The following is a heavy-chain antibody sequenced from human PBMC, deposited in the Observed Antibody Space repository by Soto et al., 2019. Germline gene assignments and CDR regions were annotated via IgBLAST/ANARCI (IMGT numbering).Heavy chain of an antibody. Sequence: QVQLQESGPGLVKPSGTLSLTCTVSGGSMTSSNWWNWVRQSPGKGLEWIGEAHHSGRSNYNPSLTSRVSISVDESKHHFALRLCSVAAADTAVHCCARSEGTGLDHRGQGTLVSVSS. J-gene: IGHJ4*02. CDR2: AHHSGRS. D-gene: IGHD1-1*01. CDR1: GGSMTSSNW. CDR3: ARSEGTGLDH. V-gene: IGHV4-4*01.